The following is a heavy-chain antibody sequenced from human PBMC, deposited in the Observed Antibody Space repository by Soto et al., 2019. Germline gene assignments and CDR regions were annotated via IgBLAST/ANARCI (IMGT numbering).Heavy chain of an antibody. CDR1: GFTFTSSY. V-gene: IGHV1-58*01. Sequence: ASVKVSCKASGFTFTSSYVQWVRQARGQRLEWIGWIVVGSGNANYAQKFRERVTITRDMSTSTAYMEVSSLRSGDTAVYYCAAEELFGVDPGYYYYGMDVWG. J-gene: IGHJ6*02. CDR2: IVVGSGNA. D-gene: IGHD3-3*01. CDR3: AAEELFGVDPGYYYYGMDV.